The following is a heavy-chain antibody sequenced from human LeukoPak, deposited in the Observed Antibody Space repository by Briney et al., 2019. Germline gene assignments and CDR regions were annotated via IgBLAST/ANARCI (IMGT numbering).Heavy chain of an antibody. CDR1: GGSISSNNYF. J-gene: IGHJ5*02. CDR2: ISFDGRT. V-gene: IGHV4-39*01. D-gene: IGHD6-13*01. Sequence: NTSETLSLTCTVSGGSISSNNYFWGWIRQPPGKGLEWIATISFDGRTYYNPSLTSRVTISVDTSKSQFSLKLSSVTAADTAVYFCASDLIAAGGSTLGSWGQGTLVTVSS. CDR3: ASDLIAAGGSTLGS.